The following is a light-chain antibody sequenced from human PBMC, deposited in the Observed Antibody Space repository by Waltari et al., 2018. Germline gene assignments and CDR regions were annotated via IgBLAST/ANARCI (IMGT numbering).Light chain of an antibody. V-gene: IGLV1-44*01. CDR2: TNN. J-gene: IGLJ3*02. CDR1: NSNIRSNT. CDR3: AAWDDNLNARV. Sequence: QSVLTQPPSSSGTPGQRVPISCSGSNSNIRSNTVNWYQQFPGTAPKLLIYTNNQRPSGVPDRFSGSKSGTSASLAISGLQADDEAHYYCAAWDDNLNARVFGGGTMLTVL.